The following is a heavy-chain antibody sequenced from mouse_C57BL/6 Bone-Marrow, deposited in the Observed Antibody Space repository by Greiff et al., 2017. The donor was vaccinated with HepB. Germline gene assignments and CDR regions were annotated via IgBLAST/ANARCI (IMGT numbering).Heavy chain of an antibody. CDR1: GFTFSSYT. V-gene: IGHV5-9*01. CDR2: ISGGGGNT. CDR3: ARHGSSGDYYAMDY. J-gene: IGHJ4*01. D-gene: IGHD1-1*01. Sequence: EVKLMESGGGLVKPGGSLKLSCAASGFTFSSYTMSWVRQTPEKRLEWVATISGGGGNTYYPDSVKGRFTISRDNAKNTLYLQMSSLRSEDTALYYGARHGSSGDYYAMDYWGQGTSVTVSS.